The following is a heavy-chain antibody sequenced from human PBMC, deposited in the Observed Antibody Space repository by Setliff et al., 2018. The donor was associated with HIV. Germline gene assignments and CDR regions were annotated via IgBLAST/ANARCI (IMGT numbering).Heavy chain of an antibody. V-gene: IGHV4-61*02. D-gene: IGHD5-12*01. CDR3: ARRLNSAYFD. CDR1: GGSISSSSYY. J-gene: IGHJ4*02. Sequence: SETLSLTCIVSGGSISSSSYYWSWIRQPAGKGLEWIGRIYTSGSTNYNPSLKSRVTISTYTSKNEFSLKLTSVTAADTAVYHCARRLNSAYFDWGQGALVTVSS. CDR2: IYTSGST.